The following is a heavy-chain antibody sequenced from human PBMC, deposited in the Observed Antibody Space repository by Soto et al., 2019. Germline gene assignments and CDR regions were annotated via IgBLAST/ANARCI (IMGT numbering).Heavy chain of an antibody. D-gene: IGHD3-9*01. V-gene: IGHV3-23*01. CDR2: ISGSGGST. J-gene: IGHJ6*03. CDR3: AKFGRYDTYYYYYMDV. Sequence: PGGSLRLSCAASGFTFSSYAMSWVRQAPGKGLEWVSAISGSGGSTYYADSVKGRFTISRDNSKNTLYLQMNSLRAEDTAVYYCAKFGRYDTYYYYYMDVWGKGTTVTVSS. CDR1: GFTFSSYA.